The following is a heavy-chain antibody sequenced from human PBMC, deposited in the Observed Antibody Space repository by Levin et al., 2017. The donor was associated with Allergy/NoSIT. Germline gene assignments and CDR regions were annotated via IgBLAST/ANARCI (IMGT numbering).Heavy chain of an antibody. J-gene: IGHJ4*02. CDR1: GGSISSYY. V-gene: IGHV4-59*08. CDR2: IYYSGST. Sequence: PSETLSLTCTVSGGSISSYYWSWIRQPPGKGLEWIGYIYYSGSTNYNPSLKSRVTISVDTSKNQFSLKLSSVTAADTAVYYCARLEEGGTFDYWGQGTLVTVSS. CDR3: ARLEEGGTFDY.